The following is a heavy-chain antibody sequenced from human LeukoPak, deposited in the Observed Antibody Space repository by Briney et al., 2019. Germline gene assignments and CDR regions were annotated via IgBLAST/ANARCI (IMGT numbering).Heavy chain of an antibody. CDR2: ISSSSSTI. J-gene: IGHJ4*02. V-gene: IGHV3-48*01. CDR3: ARDYCSSTSCYGGFFDY. CDR1: GFTFSSYS. Sequence: GGSLRLSCAASGFTFSSYSMNWVRQAPGKGLEWVSYISSSSSTIYYADSVKGRFTISRDNAKNSLYLQMNSLRAEDTAVYYCARDYCSSTSCYGGFFDYWGQGTLVTVSS. D-gene: IGHD2-2*01.